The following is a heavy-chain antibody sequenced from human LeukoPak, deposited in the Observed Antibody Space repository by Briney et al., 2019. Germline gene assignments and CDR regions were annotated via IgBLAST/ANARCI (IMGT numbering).Heavy chain of an antibody. D-gene: IGHD2-2*01. Sequence: ASVKVSCKASGYRFTSYGITWVRQAPGQGLEWMGWISGYNGNTNYAQKFQGRVTMSTDTSTTTAYMDLRSLRSDDTAVYYCARDPCIPTRCHRPLSAAFGVRGQGTMVTVSS. CDR3: ARDPCIPTRCHRPLSAAFGV. J-gene: IGHJ3*01. CDR1: GYRFTSYG. CDR2: ISGYNGNT. V-gene: IGHV1-18*01.